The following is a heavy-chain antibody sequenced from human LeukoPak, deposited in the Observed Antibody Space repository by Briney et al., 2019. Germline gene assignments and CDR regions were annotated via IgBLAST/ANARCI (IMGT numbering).Heavy chain of an antibody. CDR2: IIPIFATA. D-gene: IGHD6-6*01. J-gene: IGHJ4*02. CDR3: ASAYSSSPRKLDY. Sequence: GAAVKVSCKASGGTFSSYTINWVRQAPGQGVKWMGGIIPIFATAHYAQRFQGRVTITTDESTSTAYMELSSLRSEDTAVYYCASAYSSSPRKLDYWGQGTLVTVSS. V-gene: IGHV1-69*05. CDR1: GGTFSSYT.